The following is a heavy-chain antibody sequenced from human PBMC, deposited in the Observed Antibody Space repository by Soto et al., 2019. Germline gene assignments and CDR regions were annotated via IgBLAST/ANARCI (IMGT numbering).Heavy chain of an antibody. CDR3: AARYWSGGSGDGRDY. Sequence: EVQLVEPGGGLVQPGGSLRLSCAASGFTFSSNWMSCVRQAPGKGLEWVDNIKQDGSEKYYVDSVKGRLTISRDNGNNSQYLKMNCLRAEDTNVYYCAARYWSGGSGDGRDYWGQGNPGTGSS. CDR2: IKQDGSEK. CDR1: GFTFSSNW. J-gene: IGHJ4*02. D-gene: IGHD2-15*01. V-gene: IGHV3-7*01.